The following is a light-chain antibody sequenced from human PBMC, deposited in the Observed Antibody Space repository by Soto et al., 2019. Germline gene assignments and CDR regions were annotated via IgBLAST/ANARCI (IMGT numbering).Light chain of an antibody. J-gene: IGKJ1*01. V-gene: IGKV3-20*01. CDR3: QQYDSPPRT. CDR2: GAS. CDR1: QSVNSNY. Sequence: EIVLTQSPGTLSLSPGERATLSCRASQSVNSNYLAWYQQKPGQGPRVLMYGASSRATGIPDRFSGSGSGTDFTLTIRRLEPEDFAVYYCQQYDSPPRTFGQGTKVEI.